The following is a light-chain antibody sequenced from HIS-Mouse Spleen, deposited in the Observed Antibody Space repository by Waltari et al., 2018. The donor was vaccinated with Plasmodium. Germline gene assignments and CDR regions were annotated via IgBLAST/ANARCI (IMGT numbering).Light chain of an antibody. CDR2: DAS. V-gene: IGKV3-11*01. CDR1: QRVSSY. J-gene: IGKJ1*01. CDR3: QQRSNWPPWT. Sequence: EIVLTQSPATLSLSPGERATLSCRASQRVSSYLAWYQQKPGQAPRLLIYDASNRATGIPARFSGSGSGTDFTLTISSLEPEDFAVYYCQQRSNWPPWTFGQGTKVGIK.